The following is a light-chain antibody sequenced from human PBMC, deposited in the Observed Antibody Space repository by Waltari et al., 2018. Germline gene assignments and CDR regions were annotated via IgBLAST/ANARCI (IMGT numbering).Light chain of an antibody. CDR1: NGDIGAYNY. Sequence: QSALTQPASVSASPGQSITISCTGTNGDIGAYNYVSWYQQHPANAPKLMIYEVIHRPSGVSNRFTGSKSGNTASLTISGLQAEDEAYYYCMSYTTTSTWVFGGGTKLTVL. J-gene: IGLJ3*02. CDR3: MSYTTTSTWV. CDR2: EVI. V-gene: IGLV2-14*03.